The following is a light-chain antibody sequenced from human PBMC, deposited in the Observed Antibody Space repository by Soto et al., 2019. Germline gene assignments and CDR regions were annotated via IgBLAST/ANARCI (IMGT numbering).Light chain of an antibody. V-gene: IGKV3D-20*02. CDR1: QSVATSQ. CDR2: GAS. Sequence: EIVLTQSPGTLSLSPGERATLFCRASQSVATSQLAWYQQKPGQAPRLLIGASSRATGVPDRFIASGSGTDFTLTISRLEPEDFAVYYCQQRSNWPPWTFGQGTKVDIK. J-gene: IGKJ1*01. CDR3: QQRSNWPPWT.